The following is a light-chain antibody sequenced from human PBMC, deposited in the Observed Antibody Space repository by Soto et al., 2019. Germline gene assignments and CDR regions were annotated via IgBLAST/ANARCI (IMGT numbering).Light chain of an antibody. CDR3: QSYDSSLSAVV. CDR1: SSDVGGYNY. Sequence: QSALTQPRSVSGSPGQSVAISCTGTSSDVGGYNYVSWYQQHPGKAPKIMIYDVSQRPSGVPDRFSGSKSGNTASLTISGLQAEDEADYYCQSYDSSLSAVVFGGGTKLTVL. CDR2: DVS. V-gene: IGLV2-11*01. J-gene: IGLJ2*01.